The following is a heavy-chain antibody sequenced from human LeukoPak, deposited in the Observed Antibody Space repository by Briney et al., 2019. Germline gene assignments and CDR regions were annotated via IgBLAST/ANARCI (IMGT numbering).Heavy chain of an antibody. CDR2: IYYSGST. V-gene: IGHV4-39*01. Sequence: SETLSLTCTVSGGSISSSSYYWGWIRQPPGKGLEWIGSIYYSGSTYYNPSLESRVTISVDTSKNQFSLKLSSVTAADTAVYYCARHLAAVPFDYWGQGTLVTVSS. J-gene: IGHJ4*02. CDR3: ARHLAAVPFDY. D-gene: IGHD6-13*01. CDR1: GGSISSSSYY.